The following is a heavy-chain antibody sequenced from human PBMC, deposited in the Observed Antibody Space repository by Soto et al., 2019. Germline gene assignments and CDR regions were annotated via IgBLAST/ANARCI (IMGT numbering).Heavy chain of an antibody. Sequence: PGGSLRLSCAASGFTFSSYGMHWVRQAPGKGLEWVAVIWYDGSNKYYADSVKGRFTISRDNSKNTLYLQMNSLRAEDTAVYYCARAIWYGSGSYGGMDVWGQGTTVTVSS. V-gene: IGHV3-33*01. CDR2: IWYDGSNK. D-gene: IGHD3-10*01. CDR1: GFTFSSYG. J-gene: IGHJ6*02. CDR3: ARAIWYGSGSYGGMDV.